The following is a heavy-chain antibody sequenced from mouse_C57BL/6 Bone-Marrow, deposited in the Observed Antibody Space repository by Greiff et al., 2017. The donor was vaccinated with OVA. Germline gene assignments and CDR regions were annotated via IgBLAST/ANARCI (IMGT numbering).Heavy chain of an antibody. CDR3: GRHPAYYSNSGAMDY. CDR2: ISSGGSYT. CDR1: GFTFSSYG. Sequence: EVKLVESGGDLVKPGGSLKLSCAASGFTFSSYGMSWVRQTPDKRLEWVATISSGGSYTYYPDSVKGRFTISRDNAKNTLYLQMSSLKSEDTAMYYCGRHPAYYSNSGAMDYWGQGTSVTVSS. D-gene: IGHD2-5*01. V-gene: IGHV5-6*01. J-gene: IGHJ4*01.